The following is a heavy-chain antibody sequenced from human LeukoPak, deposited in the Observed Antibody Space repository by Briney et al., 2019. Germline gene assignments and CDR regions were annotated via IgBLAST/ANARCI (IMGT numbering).Heavy chain of an antibody. Sequence: GGSLRLXCAASGFTCDDYGMSWVRRAPGKGLEWVSGINWNGGRTGYADSVKGRFTISRDNAKNSLYLQMNSLRAEDTALYYCARDLASSDVWGKGTTVTVSS. V-gene: IGHV3-20*04. J-gene: IGHJ6*04. CDR1: GFTCDDYG. CDR2: INWNGGRT. D-gene: IGHD3-16*01. CDR3: ARDLASSDV.